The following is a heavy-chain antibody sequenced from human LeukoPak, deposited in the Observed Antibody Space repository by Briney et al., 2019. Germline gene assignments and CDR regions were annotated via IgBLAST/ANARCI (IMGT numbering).Heavy chain of an antibody. CDR3: ARVRNIAAAAYFDY. D-gene: IGHD6-13*01. J-gene: IGHJ4*02. Sequence: GASVKVSCKASGYTFTSYGISWVRQAPGRGLEWMGWISAYNGNTNYAQKLQGRVTMTTDTSTSTAYMELRSLRSDDTAMYYCARVRNIAAAAYFDYWGQGTLVTVSS. V-gene: IGHV1-18*01. CDR1: GYTFTSYG. CDR2: ISAYNGNT.